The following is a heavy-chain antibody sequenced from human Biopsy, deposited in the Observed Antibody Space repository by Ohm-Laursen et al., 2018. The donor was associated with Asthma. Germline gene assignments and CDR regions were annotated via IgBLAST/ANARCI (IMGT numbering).Heavy chain of an antibody. J-gene: IGHJ6*02. CDR1: GFSFSNYG. CDR2: IAYDGSKK. CDR3: AKGRYKWNDGYYGLDV. Sequence: SLRLSCAATGFSFSNYGMNWVRQAPGKGLEWVAVIAYDGSKKYYADSVKGRFTISRDNSKNTLYLQMNSLRGEDTAVYYCAKGRYKWNDGYYGLDVWGQGTTVTVSS. V-gene: IGHV3-30*18. D-gene: IGHD1-20*01.